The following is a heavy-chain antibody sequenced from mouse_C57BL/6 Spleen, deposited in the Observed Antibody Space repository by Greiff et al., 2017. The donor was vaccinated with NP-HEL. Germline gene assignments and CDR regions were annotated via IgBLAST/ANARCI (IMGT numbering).Heavy chain of an antibody. J-gene: IGHJ4*01. CDR3: ASKGLMDY. D-gene: IGHD3-3*01. Sequence: QVQLKQPGAELVMPGASVKLSCKASGYTFTSYWMHWVKQRPGQGLEWIGEIDPSDSYTNYNQKFKGKSTLTVDKSSSTAYMQLSSLTSEDSAVYYCASKGLMDYWGQGTSVTVSS. CDR2: IDPSDSYT. V-gene: IGHV1-69*01. CDR1: GYTFTSYW.